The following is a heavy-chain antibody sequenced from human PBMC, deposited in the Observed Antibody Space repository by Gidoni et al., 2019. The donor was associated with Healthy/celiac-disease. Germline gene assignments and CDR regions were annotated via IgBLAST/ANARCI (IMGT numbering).Heavy chain of an antibody. V-gene: IGHV1-69*02. D-gene: IGHD2-21*02. Sequence: QVQLVQSVAEVKKPGSSVKVSCKASGGTFSSYTISWVRQAPGQGLEWMGRIIPILGIANYAQKFQGRVTITADKSTSTAYMELSSLRSEDTAVYYCATLLVVVTANYGMDVWGQGTTVTVSS. J-gene: IGHJ6*02. CDR2: IIPILGIA. CDR3: ATLLVVVTANYGMDV. CDR1: GGTFSSYT.